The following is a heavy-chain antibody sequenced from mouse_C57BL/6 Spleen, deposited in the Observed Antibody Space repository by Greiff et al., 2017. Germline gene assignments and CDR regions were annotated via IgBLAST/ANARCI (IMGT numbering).Heavy chain of an antibody. J-gene: IGHJ2*01. CDR3: ARPYYGSSYVDY. Sequence: VQLKQSVAELVRPGASVKLSCTASGFNIQNTYMHWVKQRPEQGLEWIGRIDPANGKTKYAPKFQGKATITADTSSNTAYLQLSSLTSEDTAIYYGARPYYGSSYVDYWGQGTTLTVSS. CDR2: IDPANGKT. V-gene: IGHV14-3*01. CDR1: GFNIQNTY. D-gene: IGHD1-1*01.